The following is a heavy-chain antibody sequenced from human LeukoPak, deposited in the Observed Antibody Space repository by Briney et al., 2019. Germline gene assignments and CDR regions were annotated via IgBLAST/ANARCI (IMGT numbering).Heavy chain of an antibody. V-gene: IGHV4-61*02. D-gene: IGHD5-18*01. CDR2: IYTSGST. CDR1: GGSISSSSYY. CDR3: ARAQRRGYSYGYFDY. J-gene: IGHJ4*02. Sequence: SQTLSLTCTVSGGSISSSSYYWSWIRQPAGKGLEWIGRIYTSGSTNYNPSLKSRVTISVDTSKNQFSLKLSSVTAADTAVYYCARAQRRGYSYGYFDYWGQGTLVTVSS.